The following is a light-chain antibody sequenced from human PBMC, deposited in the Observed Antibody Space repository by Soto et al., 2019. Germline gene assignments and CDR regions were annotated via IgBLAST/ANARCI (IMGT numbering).Light chain of an antibody. CDR1: KWGDKY. V-gene: IGLV3-1*01. J-gene: IGLJ2*01. CDR3: QAWDSSTVV. Sequence: SYELTQPPSVSVSPGQTASITCSGDKWGDKYACWYQQKPGQSPVLVIYQDSKRPSGIPERFSGSNSGNTATLTISGTQAMAEADYYCQAWDSSTVVVGGGTTVTVL. CDR2: QDS.